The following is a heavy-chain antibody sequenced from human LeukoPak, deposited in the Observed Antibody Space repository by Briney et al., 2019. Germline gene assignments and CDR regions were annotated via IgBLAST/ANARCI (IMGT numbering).Heavy chain of an antibody. CDR1: GSTFRSYS. D-gene: IGHD6-13*01. CDR3: ARDLWAYSKTLGGMDV. Sequence: GGSLRLSCAASGSTFRSYSMNWGRQAPGKGLGGVSSINSSSSYIYYADSVKGRFTISRDNAKNSLYLQMNSLRAEDMAVYYCARDLWAYSKTLGGMDVWGQGTTVTVSS. V-gene: IGHV3-21*01. CDR2: INSSSSYI. J-gene: IGHJ6*02.